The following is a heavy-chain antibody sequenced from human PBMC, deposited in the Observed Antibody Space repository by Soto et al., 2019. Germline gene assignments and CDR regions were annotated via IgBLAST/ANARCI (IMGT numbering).Heavy chain of an antibody. Sequence: EVQLVESGGGLVKPGGSLRLSCAASGFTFSIYTMTWVRQAPGKGLEWVSSISDTSSHKYYSDSVEGRFTVSRDNAKNSLYLQVNSVRAEDTAVYYCARVRSGGSGYFDYWGQGTLVTVSS. CDR2: ISDTSSHK. CDR1: GFTFSIYT. V-gene: IGHV3-21*01. J-gene: IGHJ4*02. D-gene: IGHD2-15*01. CDR3: ARVRSGGSGYFDY.